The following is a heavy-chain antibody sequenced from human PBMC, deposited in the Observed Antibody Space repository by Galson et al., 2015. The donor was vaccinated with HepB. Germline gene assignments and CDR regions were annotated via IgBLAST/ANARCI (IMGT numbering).Heavy chain of an antibody. V-gene: IGHV3-7*03. CDR1: GFRLGDSW. J-gene: IGHJ4*02. CDR2: INEDGSTK. CDR3: ARGNNPNY. D-gene: IGHD1/OR15-1a*01. Sequence: SLRLSCAASGFRLGDSWMTWVRQSAGRGLEWVANINEDGSTKLYLDSVKGRFTISRDNAKNSVFLQMNNLRADDTAVYYCARGNNPNYWGQGTLVTVSS.